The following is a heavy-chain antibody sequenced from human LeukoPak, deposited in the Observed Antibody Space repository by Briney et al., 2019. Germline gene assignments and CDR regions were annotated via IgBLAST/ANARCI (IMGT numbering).Heavy chain of an antibody. V-gene: IGHV3-23*01. CDR3: AKDGRSTTPGY. CDR1: GFTFSSYA. D-gene: IGHD2/OR15-2a*01. CDR2: ISAGGGST. Sequence: GGSLRLSCVISGFTFSSYAMSWVRQAPGKGLEWVSGISAGGGSTYHADSVKGRFTISRDNSKNTLYLQVNSLRAEDTAVYYCAKDGRSTTPGYWGQGTLVTVSS. J-gene: IGHJ4*02.